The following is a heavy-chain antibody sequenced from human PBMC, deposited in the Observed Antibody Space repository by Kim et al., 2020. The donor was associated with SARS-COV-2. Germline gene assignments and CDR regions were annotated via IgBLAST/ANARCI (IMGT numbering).Heavy chain of an antibody. Sequence: ASVKVSCKASGYTFTGYYMHWVRQAPGQGLEWMGRINPNSGGTNYAQKFQGRVTMTRDTSISTAYMELSRLRSDDTAVYYCARMGKIVVVPAAMLSYFQHWGQGTLVTVSS. CDR1: GYTFTGYY. V-gene: IGHV1-2*06. J-gene: IGHJ1*01. D-gene: IGHD2-2*01. CDR2: INPNSGGT. CDR3: ARMGKIVVVPAAMLSYFQH.